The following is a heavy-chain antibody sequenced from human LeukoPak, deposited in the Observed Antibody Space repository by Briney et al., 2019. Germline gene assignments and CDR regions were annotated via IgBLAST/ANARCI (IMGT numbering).Heavy chain of an antibody. Sequence: ASVKVSCKASGYTFISYNINWLRQATGQGLEWMGWVNPRSGDAGYLQKFQGRLTITRDSSIDTAYIDLSGLSSEDTAVYYCARGVPLGYCTYGVCYPPYYFDYWGQGTLVTAS. D-gene: IGHD2-8*01. V-gene: IGHV1-8*03. CDR3: ARGVPLGYCTYGVCYPPYYFDY. J-gene: IGHJ4*02. CDR1: GYTFISYN. CDR2: VNPRSGDA.